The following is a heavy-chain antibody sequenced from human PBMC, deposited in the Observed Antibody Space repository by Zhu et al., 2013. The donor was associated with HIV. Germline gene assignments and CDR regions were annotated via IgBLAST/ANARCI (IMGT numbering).Heavy chain of an antibody. CDR1: GGSFSGYY. Sequence: QVQLQQWGAGLLKPSETLSLTCAVYGGSFSGYYWSWIRQPPGKGLEWIGEINHSGSTNYNPSLKSRVTISVDTSKNQFSLKLSSVTAADTAVYYCARWTWELPQFDPWGQGTLVTVSS. V-gene: IGHV4-34*01. CDR2: INHSGST. CDR3: ARWTWELPQFDP. D-gene: IGHD1-26*01. J-gene: IGHJ5*02.